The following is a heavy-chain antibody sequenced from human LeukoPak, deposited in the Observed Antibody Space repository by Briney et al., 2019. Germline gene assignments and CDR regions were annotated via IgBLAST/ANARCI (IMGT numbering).Heavy chain of an antibody. CDR2: IHPGDSDT. CDR1: GYSFTSYW. V-gene: IGHV5-51*01. CDR3: ARRLYCSSTSCYSFDY. D-gene: IGHD2-2*01. Sequence: GESLKISCKGSGYSFTSYWIAWVRQMPGKGLEWMGIIHPGDSDTRYSPSFQGQVTISADKSISTAYLQWSSLKASDTAMYYCARRLYCSSTSCYSFDYWGQGTLVTVSS. J-gene: IGHJ4*02.